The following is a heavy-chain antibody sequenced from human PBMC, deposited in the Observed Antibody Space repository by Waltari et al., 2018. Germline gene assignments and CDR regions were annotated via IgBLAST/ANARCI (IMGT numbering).Heavy chain of an antibody. V-gene: IGHV4-61*02. Sequence: QVQLQESGPGLVKPSQTLSLTCTVSCGSVRSGNYYWSWIRQPAGKGLEWIGRIYTNGSTNYNPSLKSRVAMSVDTSKNQFSLKLNSLTAADTAVYYCASSRTSIWGQGTLVTVSS. D-gene: IGHD2-2*01. CDR1: CGSVRSGNYY. J-gene: IGHJ4*02. CDR3: ASSRTSI. CDR2: IYTNGST.